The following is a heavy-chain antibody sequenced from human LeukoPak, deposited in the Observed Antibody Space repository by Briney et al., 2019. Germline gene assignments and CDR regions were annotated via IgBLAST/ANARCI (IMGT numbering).Heavy chain of an antibody. CDR1: GYTFTGYY. CDR3: ATRAVVTARYFDF. J-gene: IGHJ4*02. Sequence: ASVKVSCKASGYTFTGYYLHWIRQSPGQGLEWMGWIDPDSGGTNLAQKFQDRVTMTRDTSITTAYMGLSSLTSDDTAVYFCATRAVVTARYFDFWGQGTQVIVSS. CDR2: IDPDSGGT. V-gene: IGHV1-2*02. D-gene: IGHD4-23*01.